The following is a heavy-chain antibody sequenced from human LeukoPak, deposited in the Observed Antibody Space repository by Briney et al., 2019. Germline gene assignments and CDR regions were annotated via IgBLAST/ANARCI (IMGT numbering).Heavy chain of an antibody. Sequence: SETLSLTCTVSGYSISSGYYWGWIRQPPGKGLEWIGSIYQSGSTYYNPSLKSRVTISVDTSKNQFSPKLSSVTAADTAVYYCARVTYMRTTVTTKFDPWGQGALVTVSS. CDR3: ARVTYMRTTVTTKFDP. CDR1: GYSISSGYY. J-gene: IGHJ5*02. D-gene: IGHD4-17*01. CDR2: IYQSGST. V-gene: IGHV4-38-2*02.